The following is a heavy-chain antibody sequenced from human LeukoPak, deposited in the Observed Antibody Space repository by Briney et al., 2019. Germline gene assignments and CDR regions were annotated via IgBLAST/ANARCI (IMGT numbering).Heavy chain of an antibody. J-gene: IGHJ4*02. D-gene: IGHD1-14*01. Sequence: PGGSLRLSCAASRFTFSSYSMNWVRQAPGKGLEWVSYISSSSSTIYYADSVKGRFTISRDNAKNSLYLQMNSLRAEDTAVYYCARDLSGDNPLWGQGTLVTVSS. CDR1: RFTFSSYS. CDR2: ISSSSSTI. V-gene: IGHV3-48*01. CDR3: ARDLSGDNPL.